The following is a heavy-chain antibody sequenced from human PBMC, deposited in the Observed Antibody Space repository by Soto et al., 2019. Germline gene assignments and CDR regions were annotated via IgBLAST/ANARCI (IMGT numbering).Heavy chain of an antibody. D-gene: IGHD2-2*01. V-gene: IGHV4-39*01. CDR1: GGSISSSSYY. J-gene: IGHJ6*03. CDR2: IYYSGST. CDR3: ASQDIVVVPAAIGYYYMDV. Sequence: QLQLQESGPGLVKPSETLSLTCTVSGGSISSSSYYWGWIRQPPGKGLEWIGSIYYSGSTYYNPSLKSRVTMSVDTSKNQFSLKLSSVTAADTAVYYCASQDIVVVPAAIGYYYMDVWGKGTTVTVSS.